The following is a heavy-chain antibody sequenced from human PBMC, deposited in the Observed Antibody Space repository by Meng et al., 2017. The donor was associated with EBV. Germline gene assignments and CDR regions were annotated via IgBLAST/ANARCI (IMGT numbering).Heavy chain of an antibody. CDR2: ISYDGSNK. V-gene: IGHV3-30-3*01. CDR1: GFTFSSYA. J-gene: IGHJ4*02. Sequence: VQRVESGGGVVQPGRSLRLSCAASGFTFSSYAMHWVRQAPGKGLEWVAVISYDGSNKYYADSVKGRFTISRDNSKNTLYLQMNSLRAEDTAVYYCARDPDSSGWYYFDYWGQGTLVTVSS. D-gene: IGHD6-19*01. CDR3: ARDPDSSGWYYFDY.